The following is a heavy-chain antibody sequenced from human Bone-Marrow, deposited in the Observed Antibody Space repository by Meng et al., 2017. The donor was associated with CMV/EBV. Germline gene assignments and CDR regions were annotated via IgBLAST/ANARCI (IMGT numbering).Heavy chain of an antibody. CDR2: INPNSGDT. Sequence: ASVKVSCKTSGYRFSDYFLHWVRQAPGQGPEWMGWINPNSGDTKYAQRFQGRVSMTRDASISTIYMELSSLTSDDTAVYYCAKDGAFCGGDCSFDWGQGTLVTVSS. CDR1: GYRFSDYF. J-gene: IGHJ4*02. V-gene: IGHV1-2*02. CDR3: AKDGAFCGGDCSFD. D-gene: IGHD2-21*01.